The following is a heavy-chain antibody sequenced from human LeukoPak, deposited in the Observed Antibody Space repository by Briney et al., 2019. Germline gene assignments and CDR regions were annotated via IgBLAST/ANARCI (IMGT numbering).Heavy chain of an antibody. CDR1: GFTLCDYY. J-gene: IGHJ6*03. CDR3: ARDRGIVGARYFYMAV. CDR2: ITTSGDIT. D-gene: IGHD1-26*01. Sequence: PGGTLRLSSAASGFTLCDYYLSWIPQAPGKGLGWLSYITTSGDITYYADSVKGRFTISRDNAKNSLYPQTDILRPDDSAVYYCARDRGIVGARYFYMAVWGNGTTVTVS. V-gene: IGHV3-11*01.